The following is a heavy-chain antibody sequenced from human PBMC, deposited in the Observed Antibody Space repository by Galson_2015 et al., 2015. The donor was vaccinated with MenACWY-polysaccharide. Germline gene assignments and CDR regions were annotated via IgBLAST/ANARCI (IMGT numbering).Heavy chain of an antibody. CDR1: GFTFSSYA. J-gene: IGHJ6*02. Sequence: SLRLSCAASGFTFSSYAMHWVRQAPGKGLEWVAVISYGETNKYYADSVKGRFTISRDNSKKMLYLRMDSLRNEDTALYYCARSYCDRTNCYGMDVWGQGTTVIVSS. CDR3: ARSYCDRTNCYGMDV. V-gene: IGHV3-30-3*01. D-gene: IGHD2-21*01. CDR2: ISYGETNK.